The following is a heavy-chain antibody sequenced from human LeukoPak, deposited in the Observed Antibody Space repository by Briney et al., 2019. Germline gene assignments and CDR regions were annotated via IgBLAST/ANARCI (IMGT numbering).Heavy chain of an antibody. D-gene: IGHD6-19*01. V-gene: IGHV3-23*01. J-gene: IGHJ5*02. CDR1: GIFFSRTA. CDR3: GKDGGQYSSGPEFDP. Sequence: PGGSLRLSCTASGIFFSRTAMNWARQSPGRGIEWLSAISGGGEQTFYADSVKGRFTISGDNSKNMVYLQMNSLRADDTAIYYCGKDGGQYSSGPEFDPRGQGALVTVSS. CDR2: ISGGGEQT.